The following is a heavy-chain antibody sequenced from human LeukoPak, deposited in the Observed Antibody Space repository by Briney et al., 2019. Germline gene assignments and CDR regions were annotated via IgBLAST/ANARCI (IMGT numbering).Heavy chain of an antibody. CDR2: INSNNGGT. CDR3: ARQGPPHDAFDI. V-gene: IGHV1-2*02. CDR1: GYTFTDYY. Sequence: GASVRVSCKASGYTFTDYYMHWVRQAPGQGLEWMGWINSNNGGTNYAQKFQGRVIMTRDTSTSTVYMELSSLRSEDTAVYYCARQGPPHDAFDIWGQGTMVTVSS. J-gene: IGHJ3*02.